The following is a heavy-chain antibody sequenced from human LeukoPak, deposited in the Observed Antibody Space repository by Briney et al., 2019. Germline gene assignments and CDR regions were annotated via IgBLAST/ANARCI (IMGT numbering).Heavy chain of an antibody. V-gene: IGHV1-69*04. D-gene: IGHD2-2*01. CDR1: GYTLTSYG. J-gene: IGHJ5*02. CDR3: ARDAPCSSTSCYSNWFDP. Sequence: SVKVSCEASGYTLTSYGIHWMRQAPGQGLEWMGRIIPILGIANYAQKFQGRVTITADKSTSTAYMELSSLRSEDTAVYYCARDAPCSSTSCYSNWFDPWGQGTLVTVSS. CDR2: IIPILGIA.